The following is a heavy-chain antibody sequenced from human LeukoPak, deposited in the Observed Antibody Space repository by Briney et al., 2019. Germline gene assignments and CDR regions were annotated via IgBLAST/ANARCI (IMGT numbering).Heavy chain of an antibody. D-gene: IGHD3-16*01. CDR1: DDSISDYY. J-gene: IGHJ4*02. Sequence: PSETLSLTCTVSDDSISDYYRGWIRQPPGKGLEWIGYIHNSGTSTYNLSLKSRVTISADTSKNQFSLKLNSMTTADTAVYYCTRGAGWLIDYWGQGTPVTVSS. CDR3: TRGAGWLIDY. CDR2: IHNSGTS. V-gene: IGHV4-59*01.